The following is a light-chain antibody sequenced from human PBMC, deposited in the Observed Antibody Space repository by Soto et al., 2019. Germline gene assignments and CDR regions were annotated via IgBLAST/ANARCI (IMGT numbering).Light chain of an antibody. V-gene: IGKV3-11*01. Sequence: EIVLTQSPATLSFSPGERATLSCRASQSVSSYLAWYQQKPGQAPRLLIYDASNRATGIPARFSGSGSGTDFTLTISSLEPEDFAVYYCQQRSNWPFGQGTRLEIK. CDR1: QSVSSY. J-gene: IGKJ5*01. CDR3: QQRSNWP. CDR2: DAS.